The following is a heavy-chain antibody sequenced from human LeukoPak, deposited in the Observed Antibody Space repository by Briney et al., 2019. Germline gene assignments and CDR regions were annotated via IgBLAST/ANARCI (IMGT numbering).Heavy chain of an antibody. J-gene: IGHJ6*01. CDR2: ISSSGSTI. V-gene: IGHV3-11*01. CDR3: ARDPTLLYYGSGSDHYYYYGMDV. D-gene: IGHD3-10*01. CDR1: VFTFSDYY. Sequence: GGSLRLSCAASVFTFSDYYMSWIRQAPGKGLEWVSYISSSGSTIYYADTVKGRFTISRDNAKNSLYLQMNSLRAEDTAVYYCARDPTLLYYGSGSDHYYYYGMDVWGQGTTVSVSS.